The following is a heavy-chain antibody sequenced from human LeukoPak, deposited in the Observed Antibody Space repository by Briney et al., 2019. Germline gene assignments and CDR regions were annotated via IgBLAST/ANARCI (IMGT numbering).Heavy chain of an antibody. CDR1: GFTFSSYA. CDR2: ISGSGGST. D-gene: IGHD3-22*01. V-gene: IGHV3-23*01. J-gene: IGHJ4*02. CDR3: AKDLFSTYYYDSSGSSFDY. Sequence: GGSLRLSCAASGFTFSSYAMSWVRQAPGKGLEWVSAISGSGGSTYYADSVKGRFTISRDNSKNTLYLQMNSLRAEDTAVYYCAKDLFSTYYYDSSGSSFDYWGQGTLVTVSS.